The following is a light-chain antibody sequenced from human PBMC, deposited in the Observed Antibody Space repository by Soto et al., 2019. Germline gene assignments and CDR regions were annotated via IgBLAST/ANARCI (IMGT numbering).Light chain of an antibody. CDR1: QTIRTS. Sequence: TQSPDTLSLSPGERATLSCRASQTIRTSLAWYQQRPGQAPRLLIFDASRKTFGVPDRFTGSGSGTDFTLTINRLEPEDFGVYFCQQYGSSVTFGGGTKVDIK. CDR3: QQYGSSVT. J-gene: IGKJ4*01. CDR2: DAS. V-gene: IGKV3-20*01.